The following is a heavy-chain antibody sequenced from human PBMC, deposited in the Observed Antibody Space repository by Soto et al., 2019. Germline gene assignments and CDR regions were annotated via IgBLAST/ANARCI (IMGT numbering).Heavy chain of an antibody. CDR2: EYSGST. J-gene: IGHJ4*02. V-gene: IGHV4-59*08. D-gene: IGHD3-16*01. CDR3: PQSTRDGGGRGH. Sequence: QVQLQESGPGLVKPSETLSLTCTVSGASISRDHWNWIRQPPGKGLEWIGEYSGSTNYNPSLKSRATIWADTSKNRSSLKLCSVTAAETAVYFWPQSTRDGGGRGHWGQGTLVTVSS. CDR1: GASISRDH.